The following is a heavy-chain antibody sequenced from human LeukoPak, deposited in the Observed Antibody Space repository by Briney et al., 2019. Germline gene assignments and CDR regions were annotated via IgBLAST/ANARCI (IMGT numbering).Heavy chain of an antibody. Sequence: SETLSLTCTVSGGSISSSSYYWGWIRQPPGKGLEWIGRIYTSGSTNYNPSLKSRVTMPVDTSKNQFSLKLSSVTAADTAVYYCAGTYYYDSSGYSKWVYWGQGTLVTVSS. D-gene: IGHD3-22*01. CDR3: AGTYYYDSSGYSKWVY. CDR2: IYTSGST. CDR1: GGSISSSSYY. J-gene: IGHJ4*02. V-gene: IGHV4-39*07.